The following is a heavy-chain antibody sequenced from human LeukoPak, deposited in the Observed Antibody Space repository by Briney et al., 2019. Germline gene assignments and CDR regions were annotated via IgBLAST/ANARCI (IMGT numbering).Heavy chain of an antibody. D-gene: IGHD5-18*01. CDR1: GFTFSSYW. J-gene: IGHJ4*02. V-gene: IGHV3-7*01. CDR2: IKQDGSEK. Sequence: GGSLRLSCAASGFTFSSYWMSWVRAAPGKGLEWVDNIKQDGSEKYYVDSVKGRFTISRDNAKNSLYLQMNSLRAEDTAEYYCARGRIQLWLDYWGQGTLVTVSS. CDR3: ARGRIQLWLDY.